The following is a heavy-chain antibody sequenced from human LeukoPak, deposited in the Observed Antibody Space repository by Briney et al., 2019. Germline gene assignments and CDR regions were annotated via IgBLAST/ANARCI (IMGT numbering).Heavy chain of an antibody. J-gene: IGHJ4*02. Sequence: SGGSLRLSCAASGFTFSTYGMHWVRQAPGKGLEWVAFIRYDGSNKYYADSVKGRFTISRDNSKNTLYLQMNSLRAEDTVVYYCAKDGVGATLPPPDYWGQGTLVTVSS. V-gene: IGHV3-30*02. CDR3: AKDGVGATLPPPDY. CDR2: IRYDGSNK. D-gene: IGHD1-26*01. CDR1: GFTFSTYG.